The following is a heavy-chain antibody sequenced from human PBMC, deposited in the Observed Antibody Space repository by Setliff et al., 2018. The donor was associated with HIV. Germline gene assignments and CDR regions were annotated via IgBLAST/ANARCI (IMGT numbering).Heavy chain of an antibody. CDR3: AGFSYNFWVYRFDH. D-gene: IGHD3-3*01. V-gene: IGHV4-31*03. J-gene: IGHJ4*02. CDR1: GGSTTSGGYY. CDR2: IYYSGST. Sequence: SETLSLTCSVSGGSTTSGGYYWSWIRQHPGKGLEYIRYIYYSGSTYYNPSLKSRVTMSIDTSTQQFFLNVTSVTAADTAVYYCAGFSYNFWVYRFDHWGQGALVTVSS.